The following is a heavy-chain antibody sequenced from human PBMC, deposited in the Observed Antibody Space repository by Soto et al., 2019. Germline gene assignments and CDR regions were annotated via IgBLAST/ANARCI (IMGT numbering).Heavy chain of an antibody. J-gene: IGHJ4*02. CDR1: GFTFSSYA. CDR2: ISGSGGST. D-gene: IGHD2-15*01. CDR3: AKGRDNVVGIYDY. V-gene: IGHV3-23*01. Sequence: EVQLLESGGGLVQPGGSLRRSCAASGFTFSSYAMSWVRQAPGTGLEWVSAISGSGGSTYYADSAKGRFTISRDNSENTLYLQMNSPRAEDTAVYYCAKGRDNVVGIYDYWGQGTLVTVSS.